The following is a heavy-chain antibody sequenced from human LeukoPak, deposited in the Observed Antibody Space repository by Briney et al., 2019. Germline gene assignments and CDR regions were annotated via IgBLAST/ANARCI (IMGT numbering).Heavy chain of an antibody. V-gene: IGHV3-23*01. CDR1: GFAFNNYA. Sequence: GGSLRLSCAASGFAFNNYAMTWVRQAPGKGLEWVSNINDNGGQRHYADSVKGRFPISRDNSKNTLFLQMDSLRAEDTAVYYCAKTQWKVGATDYFDYWGQGIPVTVSS. CDR2: INDNGGQR. J-gene: IGHJ4*02. D-gene: IGHD1-26*01. CDR3: AKTQWKVGATDYFDY.